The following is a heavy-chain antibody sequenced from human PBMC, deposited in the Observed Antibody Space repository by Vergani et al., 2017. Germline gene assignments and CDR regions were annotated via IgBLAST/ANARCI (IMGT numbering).Heavy chain of an antibody. Sequence: QVQLQESGPGLVKPSETLSLTCAVSGYSISSGSYWGWIRQPPGKGLEWFGIIYHSGSTYYNPSLKSRFTISVDTSKNQFSLKLSSVTAADTAVYYCARSASWNCGDDCYSFVLTSSYVDYWGQGTLVTVSS. CDR3: ARSASWNCGDDCYSFVLTSSYVDY. CDR1: GYSISSGSY. J-gene: IGHJ4*02. D-gene: IGHD2-21*02. CDR2: IYHSGST. V-gene: IGHV4-38-2*01.